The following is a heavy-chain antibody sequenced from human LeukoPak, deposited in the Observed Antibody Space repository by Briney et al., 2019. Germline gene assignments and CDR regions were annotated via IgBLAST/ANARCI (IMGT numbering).Heavy chain of an antibody. V-gene: IGHV3-53*01. CDR3: ARQGGVEWPPDY. D-gene: IGHD3-3*01. J-gene: IGHJ4*02. Sequence: GSLRPSCAPSVFTATSDYMSWVRPTPQERLEWVSVIYSGVSTYYADSVKGRFTTSRDNSKNTLYLQMNSLRAEDTAVYYCARQGGVEWPPDYWGQGTLVTVSS. CDR2: IYSGVST. CDR1: VFTATSDY.